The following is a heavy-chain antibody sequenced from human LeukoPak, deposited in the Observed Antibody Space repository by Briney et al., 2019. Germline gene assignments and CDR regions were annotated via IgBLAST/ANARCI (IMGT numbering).Heavy chain of an antibody. J-gene: IGHJ4*02. CDR1: GYTFTSYG. CDR3: ARGPTIVGVVTTTDY. D-gene: IGHD3-3*01. V-gene: IGHV1-18*01. CDR2: ISVSTGNT. Sequence: GASVKVSCKASGYTFTSYGISWVRQAPGQGLEWMGWISVSTGNTDYAQKFQGRVTMTTDTSTSTAYMELRSLRSDDTAVYYCARGPTIVGVVTTTDYWGQGTLVTISS.